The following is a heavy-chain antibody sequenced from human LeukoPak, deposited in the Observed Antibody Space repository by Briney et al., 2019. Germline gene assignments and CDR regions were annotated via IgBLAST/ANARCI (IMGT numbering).Heavy chain of an antibody. CDR2: IYYSGST. CDR3: ARVNYDSSGYFDY. Sequence: LETLSLTCTVSGVSFSSYYWTWIRQPPGKGLEWIGYIYYSGSTNKNPSLNSRVTMSIDTSKKQFSLKLSSVTAADTAVYYCARVNYDSSGYFDYWGQGTLVTVSS. CDR1: GVSFSSYY. J-gene: IGHJ4*02. D-gene: IGHD3-22*01. V-gene: IGHV4-59*01.